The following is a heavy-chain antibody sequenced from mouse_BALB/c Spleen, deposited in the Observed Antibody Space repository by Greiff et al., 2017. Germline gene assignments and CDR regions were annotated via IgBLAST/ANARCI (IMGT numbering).Heavy chain of an antibody. Sequence: DVKLVESGGGLVKPGGSLKLSCAASGFTFSSYAMSWVRQTPEKRLEWVATISSGGSYTYYPDSVKGRFTISRDNAKNTLYLQMSSLRSEDTAMYYCARRDGSSLFDYWGQGTTLTVSS. CDR3: ARRDGSSLFDY. CDR1: GFTFSSYA. D-gene: IGHD1-1*01. V-gene: IGHV5-9-3*01. CDR2: ISSGGSYT. J-gene: IGHJ2*01.